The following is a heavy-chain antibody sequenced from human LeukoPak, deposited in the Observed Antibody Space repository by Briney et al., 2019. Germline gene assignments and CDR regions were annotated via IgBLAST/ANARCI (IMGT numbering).Heavy chain of an antibody. CDR1: GYTFTDYF. V-gene: IGHV1-2*02. J-gene: IGHJ4*02. CDR3: ARGPDHGSFDY. Sequence: ASVKVSCKASGYTFTDYFLHWLRQAPGQGLEWVAWTDPKNGGLDYAQKFRGRVAVTKDTSVSTVYMEVNGLRSDDTAVYFCARGPDHGSFDYWGQGTLVTVSS. D-gene: IGHD5-24*01. CDR2: TDPKNGGL.